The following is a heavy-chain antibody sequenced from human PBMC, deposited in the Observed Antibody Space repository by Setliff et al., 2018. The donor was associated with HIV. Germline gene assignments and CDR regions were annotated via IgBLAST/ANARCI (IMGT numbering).Heavy chain of an antibody. CDR2: INVGNGDT. V-gene: IGHV1-3*01. CDR3: ARDLFGSWYTGSSGLAH. D-gene: IGHD2-2*02. Sequence: ASVKVSCKASGYTFTTYSLHWVRQAPGQSLEWMGWINVGNGDTKYSQDLQGRITITRDTSANTAYMELSRLRSDDTAVYYCARDLFGSWYTGSSGLAHWGQGTLVTVSS. J-gene: IGHJ4*02. CDR1: GYTFTTYS.